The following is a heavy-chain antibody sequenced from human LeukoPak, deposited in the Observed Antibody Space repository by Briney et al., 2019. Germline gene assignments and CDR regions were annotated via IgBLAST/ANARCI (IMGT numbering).Heavy chain of an antibody. V-gene: IGHV3-21*04. Sequence: GGSLRLSRATSGFTFSRHSMNWVRQAPGKGLEWVSSISSSGSYIYYADSVKGRFTISRDNSKNTLYLQMNSLGADDTAVYYCAKGNWRYFDYWGQGTLVTVSS. CDR3: AKGNWRYFDY. J-gene: IGHJ4*02. D-gene: IGHD1-1*01. CDR1: GFTFSRHS. CDR2: ISSSGSYI.